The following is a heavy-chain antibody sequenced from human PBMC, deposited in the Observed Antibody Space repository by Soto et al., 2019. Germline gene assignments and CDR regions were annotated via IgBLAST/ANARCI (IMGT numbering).Heavy chain of an antibody. V-gene: IGHV4-4*02. Sequence: QVQLQESGPGLVKPSGTLSLTCAVSGGSIRSNNWWSWVRQPPGKGLEWIGEIFHSGSTNYNPSLKTRVNISVDKSKNQCSLKLSSVTAADTAVYYCARVFSGSYSDYWGQGTLVTVSS. D-gene: IGHD1-26*01. CDR1: GGSIRSNNW. J-gene: IGHJ4*02. CDR2: IFHSGST. CDR3: ARVFSGSYSDY.